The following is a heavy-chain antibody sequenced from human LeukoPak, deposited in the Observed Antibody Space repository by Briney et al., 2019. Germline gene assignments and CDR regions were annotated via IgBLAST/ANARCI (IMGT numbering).Heavy chain of an antibody. CDR2: IYYSGST. CDR1: GGSISSYY. J-gene: IGHJ3*02. V-gene: IGHV4-59*01. D-gene: IGHD3-22*01. Sequence: SETLSLTCTVSGGSISSYYWGWIRQPPGKGLEWIGYIYYSGSTNYNPSLKSRVTISVDTSKNQFSLKLSSVTAADTAVYYCARNVLYYYDSSGTDAFDIWGQGTMVTVSS. CDR3: ARNVLYYYDSSGTDAFDI.